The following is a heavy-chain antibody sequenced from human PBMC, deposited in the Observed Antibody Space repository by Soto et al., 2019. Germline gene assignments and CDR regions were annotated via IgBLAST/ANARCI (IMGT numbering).Heavy chain of an antibody. CDR1: GGSIISYY. D-gene: IGHD5-12*01. CDR3: ARSLCEYSGYDTGYFDY. Sequence: SETLSLTCTVSGGSIISYYWSWIRQPPWKGLEWIGYIYYSGSTNYNPSLKSRVTISVDTSKNQFSLKLSSVTAADTAVYYCARSLCEYSGYDTGYFDYWGQGTLVTVSS. V-gene: IGHV4-59*01. J-gene: IGHJ4*02. CDR2: IYYSGST.